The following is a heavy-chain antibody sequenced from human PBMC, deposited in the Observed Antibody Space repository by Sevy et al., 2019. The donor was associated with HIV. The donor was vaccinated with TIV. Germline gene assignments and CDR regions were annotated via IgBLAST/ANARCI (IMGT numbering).Heavy chain of an antibody. CDR1: GGTFSNYA. V-gene: IGHV1-69*13. CDR3: ARTPILVIPGATDLYFDN. J-gene: IGHJ4*02. Sequence: ASVKVSCKASGGTFSNYALSWARQAPGQGLEWMGGIIPIFGTTNFAQTFQGRVTITADEFMRTAYMELRSLRSADTAVYYCARTPILVIPGATDLYFDNWGQGTLVTVSS. D-gene: IGHD2-2*01. CDR2: IIPIFGTT.